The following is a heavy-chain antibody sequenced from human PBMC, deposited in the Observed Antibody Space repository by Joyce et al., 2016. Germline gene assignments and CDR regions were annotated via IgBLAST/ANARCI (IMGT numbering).Heavy chain of an antibody. V-gene: IGHV1-46*01. CDR3: ARDTAMATGYYYYGMDV. CDR1: GYTFTNYY. J-gene: IGHJ6*02. CDR2: INPSGGST. D-gene: IGHD5-18*01. Sequence: QVQLVQSGAEVQKPGASVKVSCKASGYTFTNYYMHWVRQAPGQGLEWMGIINPSGGSTNSAQKCQGRVTMTRDTSTSTVYMELSRLRSEDTAVYYCARDTAMATGYYYYGMDVWGQGTTVTVSS.